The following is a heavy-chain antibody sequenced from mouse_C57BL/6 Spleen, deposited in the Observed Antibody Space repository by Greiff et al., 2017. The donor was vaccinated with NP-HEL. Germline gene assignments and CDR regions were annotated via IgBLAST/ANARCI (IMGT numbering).Heavy chain of an antibody. Sequence: VQLQQSGPELVKPGASVKMSCKASGYTFTDYYMHWVKQKPGKGLEWIGEIYPGSGNTYYNEKFKGKATLTADTSSSTAYMQLSSLTSEDSAVYFCARRGLTTVDWGQGTTLTVSS. CDR3: RRGLTTVD. V-gene: IGHV1-83*01. CDR2: YPGSGNTY. CDR1: YTFTDYYM. D-gene: IGHD1-1*01. J-gene: IGHJ2*01.